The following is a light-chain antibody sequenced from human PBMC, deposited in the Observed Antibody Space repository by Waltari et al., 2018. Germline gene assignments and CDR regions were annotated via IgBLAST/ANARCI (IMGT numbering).Light chain of an antibody. V-gene: IGLV1-40*01. CDR1: GSNIGAGYD. CDR2: GIT. Sequence: QSVLTQPPSVSGAPGQRVTISCTGSGSNIGAGYDVHWYQQLPRAAPKLLIYGITSRPLGVPARCFGSTSGTSASLAITGLQAEDEADYYCQSYDTSLSVVFGGGTKLTVL. J-gene: IGLJ3*02. CDR3: QSYDTSLSVV.